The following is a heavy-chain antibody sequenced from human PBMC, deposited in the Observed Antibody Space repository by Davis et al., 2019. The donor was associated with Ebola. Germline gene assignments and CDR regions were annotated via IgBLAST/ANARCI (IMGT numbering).Heavy chain of an antibody. V-gene: IGHV5-51*01. CDR1: GYSFTSYW. CDR2: IYPGDSDT. D-gene: IGHD6-13*01. CDR3: ARHGGSSWYYYYGMDV. J-gene: IGHJ6*02. Sequence: GESLKISCKGSGYSFTSYWIGWVRQMPGKGLEWMGIIYPGDSDTRYSASFQGQVTISADKSISTAYLQWSSLKASDTAMYYCARHGGSSWYYYYGMDVWGQGTTVTVSS.